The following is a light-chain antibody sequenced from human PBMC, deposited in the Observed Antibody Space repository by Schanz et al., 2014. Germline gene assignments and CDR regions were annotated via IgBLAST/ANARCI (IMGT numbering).Light chain of an antibody. Sequence: EIVLTQSPGTLSLSPGERATLSCRASQSVSSNLAWYQQKPGQAPRLLIYGASTRATGIPARFSGSGSGTEFTLTISRLEPEDFAVYYCQQYGSSPLTFGGGTNVEIK. CDR2: GAS. J-gene: IGKJ4*01. CDR3: QQYGSSPLT. V-gene: IGKV3-20*01. CDR1: QSVSSN.